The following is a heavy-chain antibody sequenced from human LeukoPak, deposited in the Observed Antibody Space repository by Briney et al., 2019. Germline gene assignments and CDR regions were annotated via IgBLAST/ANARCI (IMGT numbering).Heavy chain of an antibody. D-gene: IGHD5-24*01. CDR1: GFTFSSYA. CDR2: INGGGGYT. J-gene: IGHJ3*02. CDR3: AKVEGRWLQFGTDAFDI. Sequence: GGSLRLSCATSGFTFSSYAMSWVRQAPGKGLEWVSAINGGGGYTYYADSVKGRFTISRDNSKNTLYLQMNSLRAEDTAVYYCAKVEGRWLQFGTDAFDIWDQGTMVTVSS. V-gene: IGHV3-23*01.